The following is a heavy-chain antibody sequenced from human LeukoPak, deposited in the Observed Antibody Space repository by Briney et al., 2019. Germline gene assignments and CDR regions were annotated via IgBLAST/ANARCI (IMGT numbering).Heavy chain of an antibody. CDR3: ARGPYSYDSSGAFDI. V-gene: IGHV4-61*02. J-gene: IGHJ3*02. Sequence: SETLSLTCTVPGDSISSGDYYWSWIRQPAGKGLEWIGRISSSGSTNYNPSLKRRVTISVDTSKNQFSLKLSSVTAADTAVYFCARGPYSYDSSGAFDIWGQGTMVTVSS. CDR2: ISSSGST. D-gene: IGHD3-22*01. CDR1: GDSISSGDYY.